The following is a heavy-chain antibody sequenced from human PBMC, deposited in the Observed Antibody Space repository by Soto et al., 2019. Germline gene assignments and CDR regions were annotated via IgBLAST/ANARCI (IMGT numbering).Heavy chain of an antibody. D-gene: IGHD3-10*02. CDR2: IFPSGST. CDR3: ARCVNMCFDY. J-gene: IGHJ4*02. Sequence: SETLSLTCTVSGDSVNTYCWSWVRQPAGRRPEWIGRIFPSGSTSYDPSLNSRVTMSLDTSKNQFSLNLNSVTAADTAVYYCARCVNMCFDYWGQGIPVTVSS. V-gene: IGHV4-4*07. CDR1: GDSVNTYC.